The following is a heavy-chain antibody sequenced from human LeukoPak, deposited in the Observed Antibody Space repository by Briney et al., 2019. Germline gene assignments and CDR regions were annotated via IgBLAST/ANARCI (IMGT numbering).Heavy chain of an antibody. CDR3: AREEVVAATAFDY. D-gene: IGHD2-15*01. V-gene: IGHV4-61*02. CDR1: GGSISSGGYF. Sequence: SQTLSLTCTVSGGSISSGGYFWSWIRQPAGKGPEWIGRINTSGSTYYNPSLKSRVTISVDTSKNQFSLKLSSVTAADTAVYYCAREEVVAATAFDYWAREPWSPSPQ. CDR2: INTSGST. J-gene: IGHJ4*02.